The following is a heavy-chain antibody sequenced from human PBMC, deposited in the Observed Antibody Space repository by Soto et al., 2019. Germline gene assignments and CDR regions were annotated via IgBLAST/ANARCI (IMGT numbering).Heavy chain of an antibody. V-gene: IGHV3-33*01. D-gene: IGHD2-15*01. J-gene: IGHJ4*02. CDR3: ARPYCSGGICYYYFDY. CDR1: XXTFSSYA. Sequence: QVQLVESGGGVVQPGRSLRLXCAAXXXTFSSYAMHWVRQAPGRGLEWVAVIYYDGSNKYYIDSVKGRFTISRDHSKNTLYLQMNSLRAEDTAVYYCARPYCSGGICYYYFDYWGQGTLVTVSS. CDR2: IYYDGSNK.